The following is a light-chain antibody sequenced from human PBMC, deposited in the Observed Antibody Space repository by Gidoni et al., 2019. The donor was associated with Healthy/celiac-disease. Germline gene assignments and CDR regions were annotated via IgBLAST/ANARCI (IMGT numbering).Light chain of an antibody. J-gene: IGLJ2*01. Sequence: SYVLTQPPSVSVAPGKTARMTCGGNNIGSKSVHWYQQKPGQAPVLVIYYDSDRPSGIPERFSGSNSGNTATLTISRVEAGDEADYYCQVWDSSSDHRDVVFGGGTKLTVL. CDR2: YDS. CDR1: NIGSKS. CDR3: QVWDSSSDHRDVV. V-gene: IGLV3-21*04.